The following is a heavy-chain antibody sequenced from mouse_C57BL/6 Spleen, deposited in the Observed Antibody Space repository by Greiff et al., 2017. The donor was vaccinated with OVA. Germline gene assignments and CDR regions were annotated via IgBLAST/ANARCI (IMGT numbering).Heavy chain of an antibody. CDR3: ARRGGYGYDGAWFAY. D-gene: IGHD2-2*01. CDR2: IDPSDSYT. V-gene: IGHV1-69*01. J-gene: IGHJ3*01. Sequence: QVQLQQPGAELVMPGASVKLSCKASGYTFTSYWMHWVKQRPGQGLEWIGEIDPSDSYTNYNQKFKGKSTLTVDKSSSTAYMQLSSLTSEDSEVYYCARRGGYGYDGAWFAYWGQGTLVTVAA. CDR1: GYTFTSYW.